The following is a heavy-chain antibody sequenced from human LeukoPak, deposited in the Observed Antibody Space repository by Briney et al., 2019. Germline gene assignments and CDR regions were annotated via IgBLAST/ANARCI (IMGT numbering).Heavy chain of an antibody. V-gene: IGHV4-34*01. Sequence: PSETLSLTCAVYGGSFSGYYWSWIRQPPGKGLEWIGEINHSGSTSYNPSLKSRVTISVDTSKNQFSLKLSSVTAADTAVYYCARDWDSSGWSFFDIWGQGTMVTVSS. J-gene: IGHJ3*02. CDR3: ARDWDSSGWSFFDI. D-gene: IGHD6-19*01. CDR1: GGSFSGYY. CDR2: INHSGST.